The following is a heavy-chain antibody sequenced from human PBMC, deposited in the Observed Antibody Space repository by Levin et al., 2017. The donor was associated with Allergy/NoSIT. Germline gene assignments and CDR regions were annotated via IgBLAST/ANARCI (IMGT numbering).Heavy chain of an antibody. J-gene: IGHJ4*02. D-gene: IGHD6-13*01. CDR1: GFTFSSYW. CDR2: IKQDGSDK. V-gene: IGHV3-7*01. Sequence: GGSLRLSCAASGFTFSSYWMTWVRQAPGKGLEWVANIKQDGSDKYYVDSVKGRFTISRDNAKNSLYLQMNSLRAEDTAVYYCASSSAGRDYWGQGTLVTVSS. CDR3: ASSSAGRDY.